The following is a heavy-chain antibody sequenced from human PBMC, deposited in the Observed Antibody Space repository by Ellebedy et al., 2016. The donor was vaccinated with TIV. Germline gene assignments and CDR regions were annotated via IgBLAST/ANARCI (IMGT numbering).Heavy chain of an antibody. Sequence: GESLKISCAASGFTFSDSWMTWVRQAQGKGLEWVANINQDASRKYYLDSVKGRFTVSRDNAKNSLYLQMNSLRAEDTAVYYCSSWKYWGQGALVTVSS. D-gene: IGHD1-1*01. CDR2: INQDASRK. CDR1: GFTFSDSW. CDR3: SSWKY. J-gene: IGHJ4*02. V-gene: IGHV3-7*01.